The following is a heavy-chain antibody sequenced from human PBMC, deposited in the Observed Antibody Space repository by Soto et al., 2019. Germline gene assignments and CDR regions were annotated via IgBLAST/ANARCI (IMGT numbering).Heavy chain of an antibody. CDR2: ISGRGGST. V-gene: IGHV3-23*01. D-gene: IGHD3-16*01. Sequence: PVVSLRVSRASSGFTFCSYAMSCVRQAPGKGLEGVSAISGRGGSTYYAGSVKGRFTISRDNSKNPLYLQMNSLRAEDTAVYYCAKDLGPYPASYASDYWGQGTLVSVSS. J-gene: IGHJ4*02. CDR3: AKDLGPYPASYASDY. CDR1: GFTFCSYA.